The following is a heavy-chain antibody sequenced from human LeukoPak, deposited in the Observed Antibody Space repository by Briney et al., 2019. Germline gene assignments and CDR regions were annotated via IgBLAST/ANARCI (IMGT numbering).Heavy chain of an antibody. CDR2: LDPEDGET. Sequence: ASVKVSCKVSGYTLTELSMHWVRQAPGKGLEWMGGLDPEDGETIYAQKFQGRVTMTEDTSTDTAYMELSRLRSEDTAVYYCARGLKIRYYYYYMDVWGKGTTVTVSS. CDR1: GYTLTELS. J-gene: IGHJ6*03. CDR3: ARGLKIRYYYYYMDV. V-gene: IGHV1-24*01.